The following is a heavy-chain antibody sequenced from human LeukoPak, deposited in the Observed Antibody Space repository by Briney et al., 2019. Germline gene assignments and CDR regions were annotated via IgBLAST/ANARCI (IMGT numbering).Heavy chain of an antibody. CDR2: IKEDGSEQ. V-gene: IGHV3-7*05. CDR3: ATYQGYNYGPFDY. CDR1: GFTFSDYY. D-gene: IGHD5-18*01. J-gene: IGHJ4*02. Sequence: TGGSLRLSCAASGFTFSDYYMSWVRQAPGKGPEWVANIKEDGSEQYYVDSVKGRFTISRDNAKNSLHLQMNSLRAEDTAVYYCATYQGYNYGPFDYWGQGTLVTVSS.